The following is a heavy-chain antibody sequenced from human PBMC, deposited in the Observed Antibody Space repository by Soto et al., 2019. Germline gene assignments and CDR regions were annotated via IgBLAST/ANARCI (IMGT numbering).Heavy chain of an antibody. CDR2: IIPILGIA. V-gene: IGHV1-69*02. CDR1: GGTFSSYT. D-gene: IGHD2-15*01. CDR3: GRGYCGGGSGSPRGAV. J-gene: IGHJ6*03. Sequence: QVQLVQSGAEVKKPGSSVKVSCKASGGTFSSYTISWVRQAPGQGLEWMGRIIPILGIANYAQKFQGRVTHTCDIATNEKEFGGRVRIPGEKSRSKAYRGRSSVSSEDTAVYYWGRGYCGGGSGSPRGAVGGKGTPVPVPS.